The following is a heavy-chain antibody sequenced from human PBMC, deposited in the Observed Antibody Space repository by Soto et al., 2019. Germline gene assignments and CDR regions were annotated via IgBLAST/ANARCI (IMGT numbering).Heavy chain of an antibody. V-gene: IGHV1-2*04. CDR2: INPKSGGT. CDR1: GYSFTDYH. Sequence: ASVKVSCKASGYSFTDYHIHWVRQAPGQGLEWLGRINPKSGGTSTAQKFQGWVTMTRNTSIYTVYLELSSLASDDTAVYYCVRMASSGTLNWFDPWGQGTLVTVSS. J-gene: IGHJ5*02. CDR3: VRMASSGTLNWFDP. D-gene: IGHD1-1*01.